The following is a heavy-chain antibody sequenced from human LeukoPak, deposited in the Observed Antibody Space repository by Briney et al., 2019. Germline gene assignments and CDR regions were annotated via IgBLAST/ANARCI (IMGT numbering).Heavy chain of an antibody. CDR3: ARARRRFDP. J-gene: IGHJ5*02. V-gene: IGHV4-34*01. CDR1: GVSFSGYY. CDR2: INHSGST. Sequence: SETLSLTCAVYGVSFSGYYLSWIRQPPGKGLEWIGEINHSGSTNYNPSLKSRVTISVDTSKNQFSLKLSSVTAAETAVYYCARARRRFDPWGQGTLVTVSS.